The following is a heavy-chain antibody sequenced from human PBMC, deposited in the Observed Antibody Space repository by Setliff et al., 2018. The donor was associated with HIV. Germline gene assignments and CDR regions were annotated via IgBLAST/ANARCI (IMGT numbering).Heavy chain of an antibody. CDR3: SSQGRSGWLWGGFVS. V-gene: IGHV4-38-2*01. D-gene: IGHD6-19*01. J-gene: IGHJ4*02. CDR2: IYYSGST. Sequence: SETLSLTCAVSGYSISSGYYWIWVRQPPGEGLEWIGNIYYSGSTYYNPSLKSRTTISVDTSQNQFSLKLTSVTAADTAVYYCSSQGRSGWLWGGFVSWGQGTLVTVSS. CDR1: GYSISSGYY.